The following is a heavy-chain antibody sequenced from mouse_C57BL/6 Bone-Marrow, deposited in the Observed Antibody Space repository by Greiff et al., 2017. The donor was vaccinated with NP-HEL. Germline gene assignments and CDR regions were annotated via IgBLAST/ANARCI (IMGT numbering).Heavy chain of an antibody. Sequence: QVTLKESGPGILQSSQTLSLTCSFSGFSLSTSGMGVSWIRQPSGKGLEWLAHIYWDDDKRYNPSLKSRPTISKDTSRNQVFLKITSVDTADTATYYCARRAPMVTPHWYFDVWGTGTTVTVSS. V-gene: IGHV8-12*01. D-gene: IGHD2-2*01. CDR1: GFSLSTSGMG. J-gene: IGHJ1*03. CDR3: ARRAPMVTPHWYFDV. CDR2: IYWDDDK.